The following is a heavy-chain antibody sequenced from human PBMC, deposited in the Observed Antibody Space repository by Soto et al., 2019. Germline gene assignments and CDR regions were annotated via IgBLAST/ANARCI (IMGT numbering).Heavy chain of an antibody. CDR1: GFTFSNYG. CDR2: ISYDGSNT. CDR3: AKDRVGTTCYFDN. Sequence: QVQLVESGGGVVQPGRSLRLSCAASGFTFSNYGMHWVRQAPGKGLEWVAIISYDGSNTYFADSVKGRFTISRDNYKNTLYLQMNSLRAEDTAVYYCAKDRVGTTCYFDNWGQGTLVTVSS. J-gene: IGHJ4*02. V-gene: IGHV3-30*18. D-gene: IGHD1-26*01.